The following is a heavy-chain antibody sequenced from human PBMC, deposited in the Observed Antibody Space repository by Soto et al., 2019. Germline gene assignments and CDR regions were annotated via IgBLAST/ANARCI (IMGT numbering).Heavy chain of an antibody. D-gene: IGHD3-3*01. V-gene: IGHV4-39*01. Sequence: SETLSLTCTVSGGSISSSSYYWGWIRQPPGKGLEWIGSIYYSGSTYYNPSLKSRVTISVDTSKNQFSLKLSSVTAADTAVYYCARLYDFWSGYYNWFDPWGQGTLVTVSS. J-gene: IGHJ5*02. CDR2: IYYSGST. CDR1: GGSISSSSYY. CDR3: ARLYDFWSGYYNWFDP.